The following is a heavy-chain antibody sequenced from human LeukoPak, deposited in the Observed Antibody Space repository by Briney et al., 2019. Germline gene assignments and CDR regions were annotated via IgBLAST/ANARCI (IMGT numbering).Heavy chain of an antibody. Sequence: GGSLRLSCAASGFTVSSNYMSWVRQAPGKGLEGVSVIYSDGSTYYADFVKGRFTISRDNSKSTLYLQMNSLRAEDTAVYYCARDQRRWLAVDYWGQGTLVTVSS. D-gene: IGHD6-19*01. CDR2: IYSDGST. J-gene: IGHJ4*02. CDR1: GFTVSSNY. CDR3: ARDQRRWLAVDY. V-gene: IGHV3-66*01.